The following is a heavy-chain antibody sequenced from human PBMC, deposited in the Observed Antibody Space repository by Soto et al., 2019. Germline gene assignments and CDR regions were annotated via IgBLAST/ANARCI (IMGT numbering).Heavy chain of an antibody. V-gene: IGHV3-30-3*01. CDR1: GFTFSSYA. CDR3: AREAAAGRTLDY. J-gene: IGHJ4*02. Sequence: QVQLVESGGGVVQPGRSLRLSCAASGFTFSSYAMHWVRQAPGKGLEWVAVISYDGSNKYYADSVKGRFTISRDNSKNTLYLQMNSLRAEDTAVYYCAREAAAGRTLDYWGQGTLVTVSS. D-gene: IGHD6-13*01. CDR2: ISYDGSNK.